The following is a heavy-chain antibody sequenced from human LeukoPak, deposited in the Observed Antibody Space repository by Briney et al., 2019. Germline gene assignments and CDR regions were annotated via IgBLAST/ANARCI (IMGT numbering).Heavy chain of an antibody. D-gene: IGHD1-26*01. J-gene: IGHJ4*02. CDR3: AKGWEPQYYFDY. CDR2: ISSDGSNK. Sequence: GGSLRLSCAASGFTFSSYGMHWVRQAPGKGLEWVAIISSDGSNKYYADSVKGRFTISRDNSKNTLFLQMNSLRAEDTAVYYCAKGWEPQYYFDYWGQGTLATVSS. CDR1: GFTFSSYG. V-gene: IGHV3-30*18.